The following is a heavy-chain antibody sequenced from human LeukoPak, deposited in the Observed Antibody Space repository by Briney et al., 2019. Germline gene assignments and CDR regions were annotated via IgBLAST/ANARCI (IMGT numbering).Heavy chain of an antibody. CDR3: ARDRPPDSSGIDY. V-gene: IGHV3-48*01. CDR1: GFTFSSYW. Sequence: PGGSLRLSCAASGFTFSSYWMSWVRQAPGKGLEWVSYISSSSSTIYYADSVKGRFTISRDNAKNSLYLQMNSLRAEDTAVYYCARDRPPDSSGIDYWGQGTLVTVSS. D-gene: IGHD3-22*01. CDR2: ISSSSSTI. J-gene: IGHJ4*02.